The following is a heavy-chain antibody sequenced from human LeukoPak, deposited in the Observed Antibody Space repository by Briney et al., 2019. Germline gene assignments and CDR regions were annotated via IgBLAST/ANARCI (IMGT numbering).Heavy chain of an antibody. J-gene: IGHJ4*02. CDR1: GYTFTGYY. CDR2: INPNSGGT. V-gene: IGHV1-2*02. CDR3: ARSSSVTIPGYYFDY. D-gene: IGHD2-21*01. Sequence: ASVKVSCKASGYTFTGYYMHWVRQAPGQGLEWMGWINPNSGGTNYAQKFQGRVTMTRDTSISTAYMELSRLRSDDTAVYYCARSSSVTIPGYYFDYWGQGTLVTVSS.